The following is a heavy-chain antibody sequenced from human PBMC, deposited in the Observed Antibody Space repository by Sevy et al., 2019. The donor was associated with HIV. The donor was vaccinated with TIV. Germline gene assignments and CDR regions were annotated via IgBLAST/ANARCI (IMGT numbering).Heavy chain of an antibody. CDR1: GVSLSSYY. J-gene: IGHJ4*02. CDR2: VYYSGAT. D-gene: IGHD6-19*01. V-gene: IGHV4-59*13. CDR3: AKGGGGIAVGV. Sequence: SETLSLTCTVSGVSLSSYYWSWIRQPPGKELEYIGYVYYSGATNYNPSLRSRVTISVDTSKNQVSLKLSAVTAADTAVYYCAKGGGGIAVGVWGQGTLDTVSS.